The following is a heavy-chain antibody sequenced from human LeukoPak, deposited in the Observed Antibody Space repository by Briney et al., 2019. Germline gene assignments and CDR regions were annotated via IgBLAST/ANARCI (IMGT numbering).Heavy chain of an antibody. V-gene: IGHV4-61*02. J-gene: IGHJ3*02. D-gene: IGHD3-22*01. CDR1: GDSISSSDYY. Sequence: SQTLSLTCTVSGDSISSSDYYWSWIRQPAGKGLEWIGRISSSGSTNYNPSLKSRVTISVDTSKNQFSLKLSSVTAADTAVYFCARGPYSYDSSGAFDIWGQGTMVTVSS. CDR3: ARGPYSYDSSGAFDI. CDR2: ISSSGST.